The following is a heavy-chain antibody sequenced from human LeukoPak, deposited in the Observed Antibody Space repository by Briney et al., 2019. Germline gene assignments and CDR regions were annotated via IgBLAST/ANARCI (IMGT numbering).Heavy chain of an antibody. Sequence: SETLSLTCTVSGGSISSYYWSWIRQPPGKGLEWIGYIYYSGSTNYNPSLKSRVTISVDTSKNQFSLKLSSVTAADTAVYYCARDNNISGYYFDYWGQGTLVTVSS. J-gene: IGHJ4*02. V-gene: IGHV4-59*01. CDR1: GGSISSYY. CDR3: ARDNNISGYYFDY. CDR2: IYYSGST. D-gene: IGHD3-10*01.